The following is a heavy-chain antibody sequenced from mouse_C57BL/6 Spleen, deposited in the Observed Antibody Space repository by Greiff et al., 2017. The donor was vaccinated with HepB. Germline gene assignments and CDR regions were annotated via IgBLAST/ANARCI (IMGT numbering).Heavy chain of an antibody. V-gene: IGHV5-17*01. CDR3: AMDSSATLDY. CDR2: ISTGSSTI. Sequence: EVKLMESGGGLVKPGGSLKLSCAASGFTFSDYGMHWVRQAPEKGLEWVAYISTGSSTIYYADTVKGRFTISRDNAKNTLFLQMTSLRSEDTAMYYCAMDSSATLDYWGQGTTLTVSS. CDR1: GFTFSDYG. J-gene: IGHJ2*01. D-gene: IGHD3-2*02.